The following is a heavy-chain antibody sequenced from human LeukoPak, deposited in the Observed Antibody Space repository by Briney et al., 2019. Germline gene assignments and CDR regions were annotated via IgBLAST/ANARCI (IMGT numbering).Heavy chain of an antibody. V-gene: IGHV3-21*01. Sequence: GGSLRLSCAASGFTFSSYSMNWVRQAPGKGLEWVSSISSSSSYIYYADSVKGRFTISRDNAKNSLYLQMNSLRAEDTAVYYCARGMAVAGFVDYWGQGTLVTVSS. CDR1: GFTFSSYS. J-gene: IGHJ4*02. CDR3: ARGMAVAGFVDY. CDR2: ISSSSSYI. D-gene: IGHD6-19*01.